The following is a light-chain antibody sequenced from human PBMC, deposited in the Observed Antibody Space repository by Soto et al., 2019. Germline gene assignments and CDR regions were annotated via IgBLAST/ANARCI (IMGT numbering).Light chain of an antibody. V-gene: IGKV3-15*01. J-gene: IGKJ5*01. CDR2: DAS. CDR1: QSVSSH. CDR3: QQRSD. Sequence: EIVMTQSPATLSVSPGEGATVSCRASQSVSSHLAWYQHKPGQAPRLLFYDASTRATGIPARFSGSGPGTEFTLTISSLQSEDFAVYYCQQRSDFGQGTRLEIK.